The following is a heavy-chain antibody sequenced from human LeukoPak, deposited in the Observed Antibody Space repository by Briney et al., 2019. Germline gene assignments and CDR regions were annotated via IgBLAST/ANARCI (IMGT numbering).Heavy chain of an antibody. CDR3: ARGVPRYYYDSSGYYGYYYYYYMDV. Sequence: ASVKVSCKASGYTFTSYGISWVRQAPGQGLEWMGWISAYNGNTNYAQKLQGRVTMTTDTSTSTAYMELRSLRSDDTAVDYCARGVPRYYYDSSGYYGYYYYYYMDVWGKGTTVTVSS. CDR1: GYTFTSYG. D-gene: IGHD3-22*01. V-gene: IGHV1-18*01. CDR2: ISAYNGNT. J-gene: IGHJ6*03.